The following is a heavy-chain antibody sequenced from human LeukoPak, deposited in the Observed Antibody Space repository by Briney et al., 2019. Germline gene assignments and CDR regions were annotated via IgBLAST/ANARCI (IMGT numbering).Heavy chain of an antibody. CDR1: GFTFNNYA. CDR3: ARGGWQYYYDSSGYYYESLFDY. D-gene: IGHD3-22*01. J-gene: IGHJ4*02. Sequence: PGGSLRLSCAASGFTFNNYAMSWVRQAPGKGLEWVSYISSSGSNIKYADSVKGRFTVSRDNAKNTLYLQMNSLRAEDTAVYYCARGGWQYYYDSSGYYYESLFDYWGQGTLVTVSS. CDR2: ISSSGSNI. V-gene: IGHV3-48*04.